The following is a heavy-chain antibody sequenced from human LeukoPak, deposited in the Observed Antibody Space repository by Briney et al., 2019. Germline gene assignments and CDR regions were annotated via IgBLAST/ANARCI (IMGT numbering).Heavy chain of an antibody. Sequence: SVKASCKASGGTFSSYAISWVRQAPGQGLEWMGGIIPIFGTANYAQKFQGRVTITTDESTSTAYMELSSLRSEDTAVYYCARDRGYCSSTSCYTARYYYYYMDVWGKGTTVTVSS. V-gene: IGHV1-69*05. D-gene: IGHD2-2*02. CDR3: ARDRGYCSSTSCYTARYYYYYMDV. J-gene: IGHJ6*03. CDR2: IIPIFGTA. CDR1: GGTFSSYA.